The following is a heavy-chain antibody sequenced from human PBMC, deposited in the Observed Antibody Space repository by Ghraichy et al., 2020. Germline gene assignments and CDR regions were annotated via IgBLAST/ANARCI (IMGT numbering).Heavy chain of an antibody. D-gene: IGHD3-10*01. V-gene: IGHV3-7*01. CDR2: IKPDGSEQ. CDR3: AKGAAPGSP. J-gene: IGHJ1*01. Sequence: GGYLRLSCAASEFDFSDSWMTWVRQAPGKGLEWVANIKPDGSEQFYADSVEGRFTVSRDNGKNSLHLQMNSLRVEDTALYYCAKGAAPGSPWGQGTLVTVS. CDR1: EFDFSDSW.